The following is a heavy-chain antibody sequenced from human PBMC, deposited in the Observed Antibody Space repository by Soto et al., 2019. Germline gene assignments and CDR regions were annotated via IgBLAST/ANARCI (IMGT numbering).Heavy chain of an antibody. D-gene: IGHD5-18*01. CDR2: IVVGSGNT. J-gene: IGHJ6*03. V-gene: IGHV1-58*02. CDR3: AADMHRGYSPYYYYMDV. Sequence: QMQLVQPGPEVKKPGTSVKVSCKASGFTFTSSAMQWVRQARGQRLEWIGWIVVGSGNTNYAQKFQERVTITRDMSTSTAYMELSSLRSEDTAVYYCAADMHRGYSPYYYYMDVWGKGTTVTVSS. CDR1: GFTFTSSA.